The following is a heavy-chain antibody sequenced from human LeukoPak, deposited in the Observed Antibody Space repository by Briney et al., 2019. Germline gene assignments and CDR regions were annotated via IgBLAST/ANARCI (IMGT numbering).Heavy chain of an antibody. CDR1: GFTFSSYW. CDR3: AKTGLPSYYYYYYMDV. D-gene: IGHD5-12*01. CDR2: ISYDGSNK. Sequence: GGSLRLSCAASGFTFSSYWMHWVRQAPGKGLEWVAVISYDGSNKYYADSVKGRFTISRDNSKNTLYLQMNSLRAEDTAVYYCAKTGLPSYYYYYYMDVWGKGTTVTVSS. J-gene: IGHJ6*03. V-gene: IGHV3-30*18.